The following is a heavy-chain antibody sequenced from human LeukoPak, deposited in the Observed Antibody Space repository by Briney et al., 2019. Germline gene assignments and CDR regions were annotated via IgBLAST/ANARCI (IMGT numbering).Heavy chain of an antibody. CDR2: IWYDGSNK. Sequence: PGGSLRLSCAASGFTFSSYGMHWVCQAPGKGLEWVAVIWYDGSNKYYADSVKGRFTISRDNSKNTLYLQMNSLRAEDTAVYYCARDQGFRDYYGSGLRDYFDYWGQGTLVTVSS. D-gene: IGHD3-10*01. V-gene: IGHV3-33*01. CDR1: GFTFSSYG. CDR3: ARDQGFRDYYGSGLRDYFDY. J-gene: IGHJ4*02.